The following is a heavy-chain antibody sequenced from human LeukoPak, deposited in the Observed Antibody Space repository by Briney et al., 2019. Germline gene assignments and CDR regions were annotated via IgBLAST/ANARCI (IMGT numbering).Heavy chain of an antibody. CDR1: GGTVSNSA. CDR2: IIPIFGTA. V-gene: IGHV1-69*13. J-gene: IGHJ4*02. CDR3: ARGEVPPHYFDS. Sequence: SVKVSCKASGGTVSNSAISWVRQAPGQGLEWMGGIIPIFGTANYAQRFQGRVTITADESTTTAYMEVSSLRSEDTAVYYCARGEVPPHYFDSWGQGTLVTVSS.